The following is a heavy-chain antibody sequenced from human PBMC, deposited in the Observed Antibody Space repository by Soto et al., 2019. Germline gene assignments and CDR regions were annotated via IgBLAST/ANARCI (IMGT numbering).Heavy chain of an antibody. V-gene: IGHV3-73*01. CDR2: IRSKANSYAT. Sequence: HPGGPLRLSCAASGFTFSGSAMHWVRQASGKGLEWVGRIRSKANSYATAYAASVEGRFTISRDDSKNKAYLQMNSLKTEDTAVYYCNVEYSSVQGYYYMDVWGKGTTVTVSS. J-gene: IGHJ6*03. D-gene: IGHD6-6*01. CDR3: NVEYSSVQGYYYMDV. CDR1: GFTFSGSA.